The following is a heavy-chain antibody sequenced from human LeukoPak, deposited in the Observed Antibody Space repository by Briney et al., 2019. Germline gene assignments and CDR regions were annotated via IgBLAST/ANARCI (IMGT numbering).Heavy chain of an antibody. CDR1: GGSISSGDYY. V-gene: IGHV4-30-4*08. CDR3: ARQAYDFWSGYSYYFDY. Sequence: SETLSLTCTVSGGSISSGDYYWSWIRQPPGKGLEWIGYIYYSGSTYYNPSLKSRVTISVDTSKNQFSLKLSSVTAADTAVYYCARQAYDFWSGYSYYFDYWGQGTLVTVSS. J-gene: IGHJ4*02. D-gene: IGHD3-3*01. CDR2: IYYSGST.